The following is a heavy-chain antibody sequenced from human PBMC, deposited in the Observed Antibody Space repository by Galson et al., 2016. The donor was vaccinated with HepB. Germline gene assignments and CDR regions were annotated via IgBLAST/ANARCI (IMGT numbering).Heavy chain of an antibody. CDR3: ERGRSAWEVLYSTDAFDL. Sequence: SLRLSCAASGFTFSHSYMSWIRQAPGKGLEWVSYISSSGSTIYYADSVNGRFTISRDDAKNSLYLQMNSLRAEDTAMYYCERGRSAWEVLYSTDAFDLWGQGTMITVSA. CDR1: GFTFSHSY. J-gene: IGHJ3*01. D-gene: IGHD1-26*01. V-gene: IGHV3-11*01. CDR2: ISSSGSTI.